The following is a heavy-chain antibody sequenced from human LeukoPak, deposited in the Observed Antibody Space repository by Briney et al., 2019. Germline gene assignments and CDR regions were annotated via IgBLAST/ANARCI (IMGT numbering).Heavy chain of an antibody. CDR2: IYYSGST. D-gene: IGHD5-24*01. V-gene: IGHV4-61*10. J-gene: IGHJ4*02. Sequence: SETLSLTCTVSGGSISSGSYYWSWIRQPAGKGLEWIGYIYYSGSTNYNPSLKSRVTISVDTSKNQFSLKLSSVTAADTAVYYCARGDGYQGNKDYWGQGTPVTVSS. CDR1: GGSISSGSYY. CDR3: ARGDGYQGNKDY.